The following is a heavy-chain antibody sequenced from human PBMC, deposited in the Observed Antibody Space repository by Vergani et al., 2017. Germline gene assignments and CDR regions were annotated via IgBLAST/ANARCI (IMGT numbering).Heavy chain of an antibody. CDR2: IQFDGRNQ. CDR1: GFTLSNYD. Sequence: QVQLVESGGGVVQRGGSLRLSCATSGFTLSNYDMQWIRQGPGKGLEFVAFIQFDGRNQYYADSGKGRFTLSRDFSKNTLYLQMNSLRTDDTATYYCAKHFRGWGIDYWGQGTQVIVSS. D-gene: IGHD3-16*01. CDR3: AKHFRGWGIDY. V-gene: IGHV3-30*02. J-gene: IGHJ4*02.